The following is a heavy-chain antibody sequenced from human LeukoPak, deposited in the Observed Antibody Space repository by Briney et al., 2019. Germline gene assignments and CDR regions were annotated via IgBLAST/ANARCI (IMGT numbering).Heavy chain of an antibody. J-gene: IGHJ3*02. D-gene: IGHD2-8*01. CDR1: GFTVSSNY. CDR2: IYYSGST. CDR3: TRSTNLEAFDI. V-gene: IGHV4-59*02. Sequence: PGRSLRLSCAASGFTVSSNYMSWVRQAPGKGLEWIGYIYYSGSTNYNPSLKSRVTVPVDTSKNQCSLKLNSVTTADTAVYYCTRSTNLEAFDIWGQGTMVTVSS.